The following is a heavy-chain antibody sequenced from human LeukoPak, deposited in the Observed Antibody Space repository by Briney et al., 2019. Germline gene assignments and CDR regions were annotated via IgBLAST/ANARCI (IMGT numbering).Heavy chain of an antibody. CDR1: GYIFTNYG. J-gene: IGHJ4*02. CDR2: IIPIFGTA. Sequence: SVKVSCKASGYIFTNYGISWVRQAPGQGLEWMGGIIPIFGTANYAQKFQGRVTITTDESTSTAYMELSRLRSDDTAVYYCAASYGSGIFTPDYWGQGTLVTVSS. D-gene: IGHD3-10*01. CDR3: AASYGSGIFTPDY. V-gene: IGHV1-69*05.